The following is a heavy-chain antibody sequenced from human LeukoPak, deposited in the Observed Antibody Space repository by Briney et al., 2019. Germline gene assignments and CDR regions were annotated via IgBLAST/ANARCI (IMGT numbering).Heavy chain of an antibody. Sequence: GGSLRLSCATSGFTLSSFKMTWVRQAPGKGLEWVASISPSSSYISYADSLKGRVTVPRDNAKHSVFLQMRSLRAEDTAVYYCARDLTGGEYFDSWGQGTLVSVSS. V-gene: IGHV3-21*01. CDR3: ARDLTGGEYFDS. CDR1: GFTLSSFK. D-gene: IGHD3-16*01. CDR2: ISPSSSYI. J-gene: IGHJ4*02.